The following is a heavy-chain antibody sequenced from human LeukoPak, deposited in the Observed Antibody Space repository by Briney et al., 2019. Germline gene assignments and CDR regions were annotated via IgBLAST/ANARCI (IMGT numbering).Heavy chain of an antibody. V-gene: IGHV3-23*01. CDR2: ISGSGDHT. D-gene: IGHD4-17*01. Sequence: QPGGSLRLSCAASGFTFSIYTMSWVRQAPGKGLEWVSAISGSGDHTYYADSVKGRFTISRDNSKNTLYLQMNSLRVEDTAVYYCAKADYGDLYGMDVWGQGTTVTVSS. J-gene: IGHJ6*02. CDR3: AKADYGDLYGMDV. CDR1: GFTFSIYT.